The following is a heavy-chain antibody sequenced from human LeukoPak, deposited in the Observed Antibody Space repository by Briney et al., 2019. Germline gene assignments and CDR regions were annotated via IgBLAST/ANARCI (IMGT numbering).Heavy chain of an antibody. CDR1: GGSISNGNW. J-gene: IGHJ4*02. Sequence: SETLSLTCGVSGGSISNGNWWSWGRQPPGKGLEWIGEIYHTGSTNYNPSLKSRVTISVDKSKNQFSLNLSSVTAADTAVYYCVRCGSYCLDYWGQGTLVTVSS. CDR3: VRCGSYCLDY. D-gene: IGHD1-26*01. CDR2: IYHTGST. V-gene: IGHV4-4*02.